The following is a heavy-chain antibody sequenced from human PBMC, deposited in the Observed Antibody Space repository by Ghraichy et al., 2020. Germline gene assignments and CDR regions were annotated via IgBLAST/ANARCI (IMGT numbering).Heavy chain of an antibody. CDR3: AKEGYCSSTSCYPYYYGMDV. CDR1: GFTFDDYA. Sequence: SLRLSCAASGFTFDDYAMHWVRQAPGKGLEWVSGISWNSGSIGYADSVKGRFTISRDNAKNSLYLQMNSLRAEDTALYYCAKEGYCSSTSCYPYYYGMDVWGQGTTVTVSS. D-gene: IGHD2-2*01. V-gene: IGHV3-9*01. CDR2: ISWNSGSI. J-gene: IGHJ6*02.